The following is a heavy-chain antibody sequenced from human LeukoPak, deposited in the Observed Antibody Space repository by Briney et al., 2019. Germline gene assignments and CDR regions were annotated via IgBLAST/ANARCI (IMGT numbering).Heavy chain of an antibody. V-gene: IGHV1-46*01. J-gene: IGHJ4*02. D-gene: IGHD3-10*01. CDR2: INPSGGST. CDR3: ARLNYGSGDPDY. Sequence: ASVKISCKASGYTFANYYIHLVRQAPGQGLEWMGLINPSGGSTNYAQKFQGRVTMTRDTSISTAYMELSRLRSDDTAVYYCARLNYGSGDPDYWGQGTLVTVSS. CDR1: GYTFANYY.